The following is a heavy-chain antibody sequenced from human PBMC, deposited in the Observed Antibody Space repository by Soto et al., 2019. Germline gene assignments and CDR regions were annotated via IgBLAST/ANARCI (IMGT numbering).Heavy chain of an antibody. CDR2: IYYSGST. CDR1: GGSVSSGSYY. D-gene: IGHD5-18*01. V-gene: IGHV4-61*01. CDR3: ARVCGTAMVSHSYYGMDV. Sequence: QVQLQESGPGLVKPSETLSLTCTVSGGSVSSGSYYWSWIRQPPGKGLEWIGYIYYSGSTNYNPSLKSRVTISVDTSKNQFSLKLSSVPAADTAVYYCARVCGTAMVSHSYYGMDVWGQGTTVTVSS. J-gene: IGHJ6*02.